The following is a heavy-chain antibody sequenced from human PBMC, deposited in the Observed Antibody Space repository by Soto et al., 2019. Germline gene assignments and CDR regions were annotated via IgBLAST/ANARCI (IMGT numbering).Heavy chain of an antibody. V-gene: IGHV1-69*01. CDR2: IIPIFGTG. D-gene: IGHD3-3*01. J-gene: IGHJ3*02. Sequence: QVQLVQSGAEVKKPGSSVKVSCKASGGTFSTYAISWVRQAPGHGHEWMGGIIPIFGTGKYAQGFQGRVTITADESTSTAHMEVSSLRSEETRVYCCAREIFGVIISGGRDAFDIWGQGTMVTVSS. CDR1: GGTFSTYA. CDR3: AREIFGVIISGGRDAFDI.